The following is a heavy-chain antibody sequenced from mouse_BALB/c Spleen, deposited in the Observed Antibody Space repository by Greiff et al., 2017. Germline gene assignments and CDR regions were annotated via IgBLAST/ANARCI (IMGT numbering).Heavy chain of an antibody. Sequence: QVQLKQSGAELARPGASVKMSCKASGYTFTSYTMHWVKQRPGQGLEWIGYINPSSGYTNYNQKFKDKATLTADKSSSTAYMQLSSLTSEDSAVYYCARGNPMITTYWFAYWGQGTLVTVSA. D-gene: IGHD2-4*01. J-gene: IGHJ3*01. CDR3: ARGNPMITTYWFAY. V-gene: IGHV1-4*01. CDR1: GYTFTSYT. CDR2: INPSSGYT.